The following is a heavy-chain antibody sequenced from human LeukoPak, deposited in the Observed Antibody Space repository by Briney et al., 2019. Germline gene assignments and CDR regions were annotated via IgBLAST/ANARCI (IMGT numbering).Heavy chain of an antibody. D-gene: IGHD6-13*01. CDR3: ASYSSTWPNYYFDS. CDR2: IYYSGST. CDR1: GSSIGTYY. V-gene: IGHV4-59*08. Sequence: SETLSLTCTVSGSSIGTYYWSWIRQPPGKGLEWIGYIYYSGSTNYNPSLKSRVIISVDTSNNQFSLKLSSVTAADTAVYFCASYSSTWPNYYFDSWGQGTLVTVSS. J-gene: IGHJ4*02.